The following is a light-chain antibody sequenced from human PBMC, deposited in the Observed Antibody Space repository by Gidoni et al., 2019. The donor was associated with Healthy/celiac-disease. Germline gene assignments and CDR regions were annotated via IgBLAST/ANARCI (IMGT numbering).Light chain of an antibody. J-gene: IGKJ3*01. V-gene: IGKV3-11*01. CDR3: QQRSNWPLFT. CDR2: DAS. Sequence: DIVLTQSPDTLSLSPGERATISCRASQSVSSYLAWYQQKPGQAPRLLIYDASNRATGIPARFSGSGSGTDFTLTISSLEPEDFAVYYCQQRSNWPLFTFGPGTKVDIK. CDR1: QSVSSY.